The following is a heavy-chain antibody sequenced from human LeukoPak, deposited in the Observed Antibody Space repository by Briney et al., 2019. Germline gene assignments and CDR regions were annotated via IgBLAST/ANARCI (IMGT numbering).Heavy chain of an antibody. CDR3: ARTAAGYFQH. CDR1: GGSISSYY. V-gene: IGHV4-59*01. J-gene: IGHJ1*01. CDR2: IYYSGST. Sequence: SETLSLTCTVSGGSISSYYWSWIRQPPGKGLEWIGYIYYSGSTNYNPSLKSRDTISVDTSKNQFSLKLSSVTAADTAVYYCARTAAGYFQHWGQGTLVTVSS. D-gene: IGHD6-25*01.